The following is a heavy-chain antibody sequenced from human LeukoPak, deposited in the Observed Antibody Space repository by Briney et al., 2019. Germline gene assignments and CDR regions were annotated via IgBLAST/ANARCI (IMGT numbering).Heavy chain of an antibody. CDR1: GFTFSDYY. CDR2: IISSGNTI. V-gene: IGHV3-11*01. J-gene: IGHJ4*02. Sequence: GGSLRLSCAASGFTFSDYYMSWIRQAPGKGLGWVSYIISSGNTIYYADSVKGRFTISRDNAKNSLYLQMNSLRAEDTAVYYCARGTSGWYRGFDYWGQGTLVTVSS. D-gene: IGHD6-19*01. CDR3: ARGTSGWYRGFDY.